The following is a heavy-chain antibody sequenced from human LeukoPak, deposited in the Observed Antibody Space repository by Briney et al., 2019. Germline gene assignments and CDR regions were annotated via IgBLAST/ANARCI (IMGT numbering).Heavy chain of an antibody. V-gene: IGHV3-23*01. CDR1: GFTFSSYA. J-gene: IGHJ6*02. D-gene: IGHD4-17*01. Sequence: GGSLRLSCAASGFTFSSYAMSWVRQAPGKGLEWVSAISGSGGSTYYADSVKGRFTISRDNSKNTLYLQMNSLRAEDTAVYYCARERTTVTTYYYYYYGMDVWGQGTTVTVSS. CDR3: ARERTTVTTYYYYYYGMDV. CDR2: ISGSGGST.